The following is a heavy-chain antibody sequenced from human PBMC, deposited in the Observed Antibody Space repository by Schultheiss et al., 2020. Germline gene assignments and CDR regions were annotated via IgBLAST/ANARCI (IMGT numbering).Heavy chain of an antibody. V-gene: IGHV4-34*01. CDR1: GGSFSGYY. Sequence: SQTLSLTCAVYGGSFSGYYWSWIRQPPGKGLEWIGEINHSGSTNYNPSLKSRVTISVDTSKNQFSLKLSSVTAADTAVYYCARGHCTGGVCNNWFDPWGQGTLVTVSS. CDR3: ARGHCTGGVCNNWFDP. CDR2: INHSGST. D-gene: IGHD2-8*02. J-gene: IGHJ5*02.